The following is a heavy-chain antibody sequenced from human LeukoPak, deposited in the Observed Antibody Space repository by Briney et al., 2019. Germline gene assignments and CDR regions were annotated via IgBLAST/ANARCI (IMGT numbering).Heavy chain of an antibody. V-gene: IGHV3-30*03. J-gene: IGHJ3*02. D-gene: IGHD6-13*01. CDR2: ISYDGSNK. CDR1: GFTFSGYG. CDR3: ASEGIAAAADI. Sequence: GRSLRLSCAASGFTFSGYGMHWVRQAPGKGLEWVAVISYDGSNKYYAVSVKGRFTISRDNSKNTLYLQMNSLRAEDTAVYYCASEGIAAAADIWGQGTMVTVSS.